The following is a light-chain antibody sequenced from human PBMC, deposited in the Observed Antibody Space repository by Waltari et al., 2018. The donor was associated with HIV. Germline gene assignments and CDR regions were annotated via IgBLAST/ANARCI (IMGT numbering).Light chain of an antibody. V-gene: IGLV2-14*01. CDR1: RRDVGGYTF. CDR2: EVS. CDR3: SSYTTTSNVEL. J-gene: IGLJ2*01. Sequence: QSALTPPAPVSGSPGQSLTIPSARSRRDVGGYTFASVYHQHPGKAPKRMVYEVSNRPSGVSNRFSGSKSGNTASLTISGLQAEDEAVYYCSSYTTTSNVELFGGGTKLTVL.